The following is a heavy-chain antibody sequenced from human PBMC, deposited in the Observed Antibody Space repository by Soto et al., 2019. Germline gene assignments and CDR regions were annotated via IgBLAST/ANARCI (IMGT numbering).Heavy chain of an antibody. D-gene: IGHD4-4*01. CDR3: ARVSAVTTPIWADNWFDP. Sequence: SETLSLTCTVSGGSISSYYWSWIRQPPGKGLEWIGYIYYSGSTNYNPSLKSRVTISVDTSKNQFSLKLSSVTAADTAVYYCARVSAVTTPIWADNWFDPWGQGTLVPVSS. V-gene: IGHV4-59*01. CDR2: IYYSGST. CDR1: GGSISSYY. J-gene: IGHJ5*02.